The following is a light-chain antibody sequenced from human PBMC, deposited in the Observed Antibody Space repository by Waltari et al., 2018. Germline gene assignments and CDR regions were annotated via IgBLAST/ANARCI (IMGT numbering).Light chain of an antibody. CDR3: QAWDSGVV. Sequence: SYELTQPPSVSVSPGQTASITCSGDKLGDKYVCWYQQRPGHSPEVVIYQDSLRPSGLPERFSGSNSGNTATLPISGTQPVDDADYYCQAWDSGVVFGGGTKLTVL. CDR2: QDS. CDR1: KLGDKY. V-gene: IGLV3-1*01. J-gene: IGLJ3*02.